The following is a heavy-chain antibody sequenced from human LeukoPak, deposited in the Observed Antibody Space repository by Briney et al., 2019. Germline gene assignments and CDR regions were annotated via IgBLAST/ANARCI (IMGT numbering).Heavy chain of an antibody. D-gene: IGHD2-15*01. CDR1: GFTLSSKY. J-gene: IGHJ6*02. CDR3: ATERERYCSGGSCYSRRHYYYGMDV. CDR2: IYSVGSK. Sequence: GGSLSLSCAASGFTLSSKYMSWVRPAPARGLAWVSVIYSVGSKYYADSVKGRFTISRDNSKNTLYLQMNSLRADDTAVYYCATERERYCSGGSCYSRRHYYYGMDVWGQGTTVTVSS. V-gene: IGHV3-66*01.